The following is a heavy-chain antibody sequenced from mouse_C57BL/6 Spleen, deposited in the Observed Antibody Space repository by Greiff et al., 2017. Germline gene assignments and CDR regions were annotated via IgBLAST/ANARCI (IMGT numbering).Heavy chain of an antibody. V-gene: IGHV1-82*01. CDR1: GYAFTSSW. J-gene: IGHJ2*01. CDR2: IYPGDGDT. D-gene: IGHD2-5*01. Sequence: QVQLQQPGPELVKPGASVKISCKASGYAFTSSWMNWVKQRPGQGLEWIGRIYPGDGDTNYNGKFKGKATLTADKTSSTAYMQLSSLPSEDSAVYFCLHSKRYTFDYWGQGTTVTVSS. CDR3: LHSKRYTFDY.